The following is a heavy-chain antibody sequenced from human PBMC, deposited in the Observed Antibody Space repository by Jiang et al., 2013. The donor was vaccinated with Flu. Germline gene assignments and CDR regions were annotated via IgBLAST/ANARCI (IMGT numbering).Heavy chain of an antibody. J-gene: IGHJ4*02. V-gene: IGHV1-46*01. D-gene: IGHD3-9*01. CDR3: ARTNYFDSRHDFKSQYFDY. Sequence: SGAEVKKPGASVKISCKASGYSFINFYIHWVRQAPGQGLEYMGVIYPNDGSTKYAQKFQGRVTMTRDTSTSTVYLELSSLRDEDTAVFYCARTNYFDSRHDFKSQYFDYWGQGTRVTVSS. CDR2: IYPNDGST. CDR1: GYSFINFY.